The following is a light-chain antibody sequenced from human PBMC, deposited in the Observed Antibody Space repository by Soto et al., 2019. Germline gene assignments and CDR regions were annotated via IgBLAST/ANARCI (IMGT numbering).Light chain of an antibody. CDR3: QQRSNWPPVYT. CDR2: DAS. V-gene: IGKV3-11*01. CDR1: QSVSSY. J-gene: IGKJ2*01. Sequence: EIVLTQSPATLSLSPGERATLSCRASQSVSSYLAWYQQKPGQAPRLLIYDASNRATGIPARFSGSGSGTDFTLTISSLEPEDFAVYYCQQRSNWPPVYTFVQGTKLEIK.